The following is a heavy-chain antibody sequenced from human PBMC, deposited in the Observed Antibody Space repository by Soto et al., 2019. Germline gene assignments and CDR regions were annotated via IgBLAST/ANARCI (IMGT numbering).Heavy chain of an antibody. CDR3: AKGQVAGPRDWFDP. CDR2: ISVSGHDT. V-gene: IGHV3-23*01. Sequence: LRLSCAASGFTFSSYAFSWVRQAPGKGLEWVSTISVSGHDTYYADSVKGRFTISRDNSKNTLYLQMNSLRAEDTAVYYCAKGQVAGPRDWFDPWGQGTLVTVSS. CDR1: GFTFSSYA. D-gene: IGHD6-19*01. J-gene: IGHJ5*02.